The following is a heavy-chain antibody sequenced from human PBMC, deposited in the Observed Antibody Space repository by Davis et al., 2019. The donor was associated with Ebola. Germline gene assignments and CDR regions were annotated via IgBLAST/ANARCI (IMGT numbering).Heavy chain of an antibody. Sequence: ASVKVSCKASGYTFTSYDINWVRQATGQGLEWMGWISAYNGNTNYAQKLQGRVTMTTDTSTSTAYMELRSLRSDDTAVYYCARGIAVAGLDYWGQGTLVTVSS. V-gene: IGHV1-18*01. J-gene: IGHJ4*02. D-gene: IGHD6-19*01. CDR1: GYTFTSYD. CDR2: ISAYNGNT. CDR3: ARGIAVAGLDY.